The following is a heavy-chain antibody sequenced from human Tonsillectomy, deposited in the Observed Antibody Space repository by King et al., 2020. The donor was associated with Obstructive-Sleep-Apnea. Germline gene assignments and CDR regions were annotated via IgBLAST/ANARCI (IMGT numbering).Heavy chain of an antibody. CDR1: GFTLDDYA. CDR2: ISWNGGSI. Sequence: QLVQSGGGLVQPGRSLRLSCAASGFTLDDYAMHWVRHSPGKGLEWVSVISWNGGSIGSADSVKGRFTISRDNAKNSLYLQMNSLRAEDTALYYCAKDGSPYGSGTFDPWGQGALVTVSS. CDR3: AKDGSPYGSGTFDP. V-gene: IGHV3-9*01. J-gene: IGHJ5*02. D-gene: IGHD3-10*01.